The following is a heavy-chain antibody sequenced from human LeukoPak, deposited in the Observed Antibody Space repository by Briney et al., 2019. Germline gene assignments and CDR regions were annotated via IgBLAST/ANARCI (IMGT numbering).Heavy chain of an antibody. D-gene: IGHD6-13*01. J-gene: IGHJ4*02. Sequence: ASVKVSCKASGYTFTSYGIRWVRQAPGQGLEWMGWISAYNGNTNYAQNLQDRVFMNTDTSTTTAYMELRSLRSDDTAVYYCARYPLSYSGNWHYYFDYWGQGTLVTVSS. V-gene: IGHV1-18*04. CDR1: GYTFTSYG. CDR2: ISAYNGNT. CDR3: ARYPLSYSGNWHYYFDY.